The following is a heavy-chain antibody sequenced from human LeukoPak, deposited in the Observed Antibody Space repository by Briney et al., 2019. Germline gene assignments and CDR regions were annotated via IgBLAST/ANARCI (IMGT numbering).Heavy chain of an antibody. V-gene: IGHV3-64D*06. J-gene: IGHJ6*04. Sequence: AGGSLRLSCSASGFTFSSYAMHWVRQAPGKGLEYVSAISSNGGSTYYADSVKGRFTIPRDNSKNTLYLQMSSLRAEDTAVYYCVKELVDYYYYYGMDVWGKGTTVTVSS. CDR3: VKELVDYYYYYGMDV. CDR1: GFTFSSYA. CDR2: ISSNGGST.